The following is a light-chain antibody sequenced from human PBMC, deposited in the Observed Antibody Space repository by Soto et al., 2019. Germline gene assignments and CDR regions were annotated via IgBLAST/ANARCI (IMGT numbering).Light chain of an antibody. CDR3: QQRRDWPLFT. CDR1: HSVDSY. V-gene: IGKV3-11*01. J-gene: IGKJ3*01. CDR2: DAS. Sequence: EIVLTQSPATLSLSPGERATLSCRASHSVDSYLAWYQHKPGQAPRLLIYDASNRAPGIPARFSGSGSGTDFTLTISSLEPGDFALYYCQQRRDWPLFTFGPGTKVHVK.